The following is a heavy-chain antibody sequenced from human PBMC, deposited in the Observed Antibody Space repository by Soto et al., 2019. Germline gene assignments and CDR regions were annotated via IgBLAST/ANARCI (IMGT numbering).Heavy chain of an antibody. J-gene: IGHJ4*02. CDR1: GFSLSTSGMC. Sequence: SGPTLVNPTQPLTLTCTFSGFSLSTSGMCVSWIRQPPGKSLEWLALIDWDDDKYYSTSLKTRLTISKDTSKNQVVLTMTDMDPVDTATYYFARIRGPVYSSFIFDYWGQGTLVTVSS. V-gene: IGHV2-70*01. CDR3: ARIRGPVYSSFIFDY. CDR2: IDWDDDK. D-gene: IGHD6-6*01.